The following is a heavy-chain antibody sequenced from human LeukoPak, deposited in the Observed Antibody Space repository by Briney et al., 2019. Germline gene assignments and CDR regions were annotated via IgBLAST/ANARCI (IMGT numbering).Heavy chain of an antibody. CDR2: IYYSGST. D-gene: IGHD3-22*01. Sequence: PSETLSLTCTVSGGSISSYYWSWIRQPPGKGLEWIGYIYYSGSTYYNPSLKSRVTISVDTSKNQFSLKLSSVTAADTAVYYCASSLNYYDSSGYLYYWGQGTLVTVSS. J-gene: IGHJ4*02. CDR3: ASSLNYYDSSGYLYY. CDR1: GGSISSYY. V-gene: IGHV4-59*06.